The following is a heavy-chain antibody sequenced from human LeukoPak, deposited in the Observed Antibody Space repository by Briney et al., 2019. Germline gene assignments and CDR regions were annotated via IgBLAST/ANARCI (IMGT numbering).Heavy chain of an antibody. J-gene: IGHJ4*02. CDR3: ARSGRGTYYYFDL. CDR1: SYSFTRYG. V-gene: IGHV1-18*01. D-gene: IGHD5-12*01. CDR2: ISGYNGNT. Sequence: GASVKVSCKASSYSFTRYGISWVRQAPGQGLEWMGWISGYNGNTNYAQKFLGRVSMTADTSTSTAYVELRSLTSDDTAVYYCARSGRGTYYYFDLWGLGTLVTVSS.